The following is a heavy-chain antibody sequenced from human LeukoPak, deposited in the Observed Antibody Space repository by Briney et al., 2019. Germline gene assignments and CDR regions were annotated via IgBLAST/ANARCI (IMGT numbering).Heavy chain of an antibody. J-gene: IGHJ5*02. CDR2: ISYDGSNK. D-gene: IGHD4-23*01. V-gene: IGHV3-30*03. Sequence: HAGGSLRLSCAASGFTFSSYGMHWVRQAPGKGLEWVAVISYDGSNKYYADSVKGRFTISRDNSKNTLYLQMNSLRAGDTAVYYCARDNSVEDTAWWFDPWGQGTLVTVSS. CDR3: ARDNSVEDTAWWFDP. CDR1: GFTFSSYG.